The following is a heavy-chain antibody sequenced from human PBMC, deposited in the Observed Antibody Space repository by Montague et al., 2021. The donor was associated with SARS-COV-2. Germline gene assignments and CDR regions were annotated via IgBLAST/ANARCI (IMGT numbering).Heavy chain of an antibody. J-gene: IGHJ5*02. D-gene: IGHD3-10*01. Sequence: SETRDRTGAGEGGAVGDYFGSWIRQPPGKGREWMGDSNQSGSTKYIASLKRRGTRSGDTSKNQGALRLTSVTAADTAVYYCARRETRLPVRSAFPVWLGDLFADWFDPWGRGTLVIVSS. V-gene: IGHV4-34*01. CDR1: GGAVGDYF. CDR2: SNQSGST. CDR3: ARRETRLPVRSAFPVWLGDLFADWFDP.